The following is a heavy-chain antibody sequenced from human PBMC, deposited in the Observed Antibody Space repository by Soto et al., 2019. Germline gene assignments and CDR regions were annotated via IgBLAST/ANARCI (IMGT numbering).Heavy chain of an antibody. CDR3: ARTRSAWSDFHYYSLDV. D-gene: IGHD1-26*01. CDR1: GFTFNSYG. CDR2: ISYDSTKT. J-gene: IGHJ6*02. Sequence: GGSLRLSCAASGFTFNSYGMHWVRQGPGNGLEWVAFISYDSTKTYYADSVKGRFTISRDNSNSALYVQMNSLTGEDTAVYYCARTRSAWSDFHYYSLDVWGQGTTVTV. V-gene: IGHV3-30*03.